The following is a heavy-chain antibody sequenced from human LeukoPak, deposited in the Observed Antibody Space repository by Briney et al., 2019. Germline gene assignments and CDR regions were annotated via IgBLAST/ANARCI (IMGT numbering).Heavy chain of an antibody. Sequence: VASVKVSCKASGYTFTGYYMHWVRQAPGQGLEWMGWINPNSGGTNYAQKFQGRVTMTRDTSISPAYMELSRLRSDDTAVYYCARDPYCSGGSCPLNWFDPGGQGTLVTVSS. J-gene: IGHJ5*02. CDR1: GYTFTGYY. D-gene: IGHD2-15*01. CDR3: ARDPYCSGGSCPLNWFDP. V-gene: IGHV1-2*02. CDR2: INPNSGGT.